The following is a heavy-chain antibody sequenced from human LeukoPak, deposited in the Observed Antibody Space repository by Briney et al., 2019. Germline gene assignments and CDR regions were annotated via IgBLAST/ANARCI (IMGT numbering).Heavy chain of an antibody. CDR3: ARGNYYGSGSYLPDY. V-gene: IGHV1-3*01. D-gene: IGHD3-10*01. J-gene: IGHJ4*02. CDR1: GYTFTSYA. Sequence: GASVKVSCKASGYTFTSYAMHWVRQAPGQRLEWMGWINAGNGNTKYSQKFQGRVTITRDTSASTAYMELSSLRSEDTAAYYCARGNYYGSGSYLPDYWGQGTLVTVSS. CDR2: INAGNGNT.